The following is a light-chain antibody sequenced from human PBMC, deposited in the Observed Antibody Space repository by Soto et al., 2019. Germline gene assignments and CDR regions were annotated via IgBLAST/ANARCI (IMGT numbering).Light chain of an antibody. CDR1: QSVSSH. CDR2: DSS. CDR3: QQFGDWPS. J-gene: IGKJ1*01. V-gene: IGKV3D-15*01. Sequence: EIRMTQSPATLPVSPGDNATLSCRASQSVSSHVVWYQQKPGQAPRLLISDSSTRAPGIPARFSGSGSGTEFTLIISSLQSDDFAVYYCQQFGDWPSFGLGTKVEI.